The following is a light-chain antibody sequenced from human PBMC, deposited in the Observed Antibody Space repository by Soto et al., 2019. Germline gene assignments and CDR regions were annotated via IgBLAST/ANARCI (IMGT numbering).Light chain of an antibody. J-gene: IGLJ7*01. V-gene: IGLV1-47*01. CDR1: SSNIGKNY. CDR3: AAWGDSGPYAV. Sequence: QSVLTQPPSVSGTPGQRVTISCSGSSSNIGKNYVYWYQQVPGTAPKLLIYKDNQRPSGVPDRFSVSKSGTSASLAISGLRSEDEADYYCAAWGDSGPYAVFGGGTQLTVL. CDR2: KDN.